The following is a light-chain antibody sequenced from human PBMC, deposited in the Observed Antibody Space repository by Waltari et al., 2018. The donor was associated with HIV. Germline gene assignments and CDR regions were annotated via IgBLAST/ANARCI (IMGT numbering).Light chain of an antibody. CDR2: GAS. CDR1: QSISTH. Sequence: DIQMTQSPYSLSASVGDRITISCRASQSISTHLNWYQQKLGKVPKVLIYGASTLQSGAPSRFSGSGSGTHFTLTISNLQPEDFATYYCQQSYSNPLTFGPGTKVDVK. CDR3: QQSYSNPLT. V-gene: IGKV1-39*01. J-gene: IGKJ3*01.